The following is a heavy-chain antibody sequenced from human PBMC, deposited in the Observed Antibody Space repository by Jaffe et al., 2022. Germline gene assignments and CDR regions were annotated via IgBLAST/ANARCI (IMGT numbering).Heavy chain of an antibody. Sequence: EVQLVESGGGLVQPGRSLRLSCTASGFTFGDYAMSWVRQAPGKGLEWVGFIRSKAYGGTTEYAASVKGRFTISRDDSKSIAYLQMNSLKTEDTAVYYCTREVYDYVWGSYRYSFDYWGQGTLVTVSS. CDR1: GFTFGDYA. CDR2: IRSKAYGGTT. D-gene: IGHD3-16*02. V-gene: IGHV3-49*04. CDR3: TREVYDYVWGSYRYSFDY. J-gene: IGHJ4*02.